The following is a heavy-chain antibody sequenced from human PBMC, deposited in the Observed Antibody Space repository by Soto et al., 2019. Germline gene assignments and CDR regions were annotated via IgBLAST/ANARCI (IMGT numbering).Heavy chain of an antibody. V-gene: IGHV3-9*01. J-gene: IGHJ6*02. D-gene: IGHD6-13*01. CDR3: AKNSLAAADFSGMDV. CDR2: ISWNSGSI. CDR1: GFTFDDYA. Sequence: EVQLVESGGGLVQPGRSLRLSCAASGFTFDDYAMHWVRQAPGKGLEWVSGISWNSGSIGYADSVKGRFTISRDNAKNSLYLQMNSLRAEDTALYYCAKNSLAAADFSGMDVWGQGTTVTVSS.